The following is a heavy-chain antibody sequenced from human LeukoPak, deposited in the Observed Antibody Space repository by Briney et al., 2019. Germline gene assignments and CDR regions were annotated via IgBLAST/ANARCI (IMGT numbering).Heavy chain of an antibody. D-gene: IGHD5-18*01. CDR2: IYWDDDS. Sequence: SGPTLVNPTQTLTLTCSLSVVSLSTSGVGVGWIRQPPGKALERLALIYWDDDSRYSPSLKSSLTIAKDTSKNQVVLTLTNMDSVDTATYYCAHSQVFSYGSFHDAYDIWGLGMLVTVSS. V-gene: IGHV2-5*02. CDR3: AHSQVFSYGSFHDAYDI. J-gene: IGHJ3*02. CDR1: VVSLSTSGVG.